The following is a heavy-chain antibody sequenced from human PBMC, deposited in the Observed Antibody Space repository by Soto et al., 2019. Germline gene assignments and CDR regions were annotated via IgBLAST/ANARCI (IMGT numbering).Heavy chain of an antibody. CDR1: GDSITSDGYF. J-gene: IGHJ4*02. Sequence: QVQLQESGPRLVKPSQTLSLTCSVSGDSITSDGYFWSWIRQHPGKGLEWIGNINYSGHSYYNPSLKSRSTISVDTSKNHFSLKLSSVTAADTAVYYCARWDGSTNFSYFDSWGQGSLFTVYS. CDR3: ARWDGSTNFSYFDS. V-gene: IGHV4-31*03. D-gene: IGHD2-8*01. CDR2: INYSGHS.